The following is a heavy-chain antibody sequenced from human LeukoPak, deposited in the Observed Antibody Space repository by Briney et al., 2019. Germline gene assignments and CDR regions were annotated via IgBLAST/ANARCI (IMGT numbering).Heavy chain of an antibody. Sequence: PAETLSLTCTVSGAFVSSGGYDWGWLRQPAGKGLEWIGTIYYSGCTYYHPSLKSRVTISVDTSKNQFSLNLTSVTAADTAVYYCARGGTLMTMVNWGQRTLVTLSS. D-gene: IGHD4/OR15-4a*01. CDR3: ARGGTLMTMVN. V-gene: IGHV4-39*07. J-gene: IGHJ4*02. CDR1: GAFVSSGGYD. CDR2: IYYSGCT.